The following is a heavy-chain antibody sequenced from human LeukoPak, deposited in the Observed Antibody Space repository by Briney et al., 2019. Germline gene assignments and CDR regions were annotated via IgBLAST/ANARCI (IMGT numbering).Heavy chain of an antibody. Sequence: SGPTLVKPTQTLTLTCTVSGFSLSNAKMGVSWIRQPPGKALEWLAHIFSNDETSYNTSLKSRLTISKDTSKSQVVLTMTNMDPVDTATYYCARIRGPYDSSGYYFLDYWGQGTVVTVSS. CDR3: ARIRGPYDSSGYYFLDY. CDR1: GFSLSNAKMG. V-gene: IGHV2-26*02. J-gene: IGHJ4*02. CDR2: IFSNDET. D-gene: IGHD3-22*01.